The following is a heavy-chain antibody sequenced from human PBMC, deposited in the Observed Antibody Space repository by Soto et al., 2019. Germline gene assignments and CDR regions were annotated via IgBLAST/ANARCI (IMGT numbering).Heavy chain of an antibody. Sequence: GGSLRLSCAASGFTFSSYSMNWVRQAPGKGLEWVSSISSSSSYIYYADSVKGRFTISRDNAKNSLYLQMNSLRAEDTAVYYCARVLMYYDFWSGPDYYYYMDVWGKGTTVTVSS. CDR2: ISSSSSYI. J-gene: IGHJ6*03. D-gene: IGHD3-3*01. V-gene: IGHV3-21*01. CDR3: ARVLMYYDFWSGPDYYYYMDV. CDR1: GFTFSSYS.